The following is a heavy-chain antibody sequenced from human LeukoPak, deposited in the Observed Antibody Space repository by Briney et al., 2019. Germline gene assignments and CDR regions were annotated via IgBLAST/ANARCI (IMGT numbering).Heavy chain of an antibody. D-gene: IGHD6-19*01. V-gene: IGHV3-30*18. Sequence: GGSLRLSCAASGFTFRSYGIHWVRQAPGKGLEWVGVISYDGSNKNYADSVKGRFTISRDNSKNTLYLQMNSLRAEDTAVYYCAKDNAYSSGWLYYFDYWGQGTLVTVSS. CDR2: ISYDGSNK. CDR1: GFTFRSYG. CDR3: AKDNAYSSGWLYYFDY. J-gene: IGHJ4*02.